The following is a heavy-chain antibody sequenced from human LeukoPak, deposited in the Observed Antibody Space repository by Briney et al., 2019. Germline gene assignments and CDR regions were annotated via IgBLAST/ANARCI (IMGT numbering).Heavy chain of an antibody. CDR1: GGSFSGYY. CDR2: INHSGST. D-gene: IGHD5-18*01. V-gene: IGHV4-34*01. Sequence: SETLSLTCAVYGGSFSGYYWSWIRQPPGKGLEWIGEINHSGSTNYNPSLKSRVTISVDTSKNQFSLKLSSMTAADTAVYQCARDGYSYDYGYWGQGTLVTVSS. J-gene: IGHJ4*02. CDR3: ARDGYSYDYGY.